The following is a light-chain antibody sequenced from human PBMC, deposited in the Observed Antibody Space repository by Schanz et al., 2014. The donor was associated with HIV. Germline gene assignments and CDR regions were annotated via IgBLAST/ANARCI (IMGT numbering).Light chain of an antibody. J-gene: IGLJ1*01. CDR3: CSYTTTSTYV. Sequence: QSVLTQPASVSGSPGQSITISCTGTSSDVGGYKYVSWYQQHPGKAPKLMIYDVSNRPSGVSSRFSGSKSGNTASLSISGLQAEDEADYYCCSYTTTSTYVFGAGTKLTVL. CDR1: SSDVGGYKY. CDR2: DVS. V-gene: IGLV2-14*03.